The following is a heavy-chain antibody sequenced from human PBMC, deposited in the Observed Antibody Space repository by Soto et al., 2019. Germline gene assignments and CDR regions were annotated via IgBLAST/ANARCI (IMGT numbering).Heavy chain of an antibody. CDR1: GFSFSSYA. CDR2: ISARGGSS. V-gene: IGHV3-23*01. J-gene: IGHJ4*02. D-gene: IGHD5-12*01. CDR3: AKGSIEYSASVDN. Sequence: VQLLASGGGLVQPGGSLRLSCAASGFSFSSYAMVWVRQAPGKGLEWVSVISARGGSSYFADSVKGRFTISRDNSKNVLSLEMNSLRADDTAIYFCAKGSIEYSASVDNWGQGTLVLVSS.